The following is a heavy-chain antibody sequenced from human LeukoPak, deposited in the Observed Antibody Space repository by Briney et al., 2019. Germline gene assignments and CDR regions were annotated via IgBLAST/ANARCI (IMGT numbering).Heavy chain of an antibody. J-gene: IGHJ4*02. CDR2: ISGSGGST. Sequence: AGGSLTLSCAASGFTFSSYAMSWVRHAPGKGLEWVSAISGSGGSTYYADSVKGRFTISRDNAKNTLYLQMSSLRAEDTAVYYCAKQWGYSYGYDYWGQGTLVTVSS. CDR1: GFTFSSYA. V-gene: IGHV3-23*01. D-gene: IGHD5-18*01. CDR3: AKQWGYSYGYDY.